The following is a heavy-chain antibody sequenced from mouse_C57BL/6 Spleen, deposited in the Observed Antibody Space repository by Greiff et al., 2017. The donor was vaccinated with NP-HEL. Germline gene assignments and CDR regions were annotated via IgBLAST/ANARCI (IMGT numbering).Heavy chain of an antibody. V-gene: IGHV1-15*01. J-gene: IGHJ4*01. CDR2: IDPETGGT. Sequence: QVQLQQSGAELVRPGASVTLSCKASGYTFTDYEMHWVKQTPVHGLEWIGAIDPETGGTAYNQKFKGKAILTADKSSSTAYMELRSLTSEDSAVYYCTRGSYYARDYWGQGTSVTVSS. CDR1: GYTFTDYE. CDR3: TRGSYYARDY.